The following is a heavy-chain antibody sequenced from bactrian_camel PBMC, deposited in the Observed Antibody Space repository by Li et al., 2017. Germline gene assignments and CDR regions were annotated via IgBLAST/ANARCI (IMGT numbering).Heavy chain of an antibody. CDR1: GYKYDSWSGSC. CDR2: IFSAGGST. D-gene: IGHD1*01. Sequence: HVQLVESGGGSVQPGGSLRMSCVSSGYKYDSWSGSCMAWFRQLPGKEREAVASIFSAGGSTYYADSVQGRFTISQDDAKNTLYLQMNSLKPEDTAMYYCAADPDRCVHNFYDANRLAYKGQGTQVTVS. J-gene: IGHJ4*01. V-gene: IGHV3S1*01.